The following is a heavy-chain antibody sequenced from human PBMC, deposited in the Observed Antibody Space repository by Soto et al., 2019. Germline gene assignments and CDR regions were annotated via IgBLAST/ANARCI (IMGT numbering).Heavy chain of an antibody. Sequence: QVQLQESGPGLVKPSETLSLTCTVSVCSVNSANYYWSWIRQPPGKRLQWIGYIFYSGNSGSTNYNPALESRITISVDTSKNQVSLKLSSVTAADTALYYCARVGSSGYYGGFDPWGQGTLVTVSS. V-gene: IGHV4-61*01. CDR1: VCSVNSANYY. D-gene: IGHD3-22*01. CDR2: IFYSGNSGST. J-gene: IGHJ5*02. CDR3: ARVGSSGYYGGFDP.